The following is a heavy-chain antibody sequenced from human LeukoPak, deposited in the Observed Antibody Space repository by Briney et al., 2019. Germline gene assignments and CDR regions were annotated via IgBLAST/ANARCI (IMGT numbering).Heavy chain of an antibody. CDR2: IYYSGST. V-gene: IGHV4-30-4*01. Sequence: SETLSLTCTVSGGSISSGDYYWSWIRQPPGKGLEWIGCIYYSGSTYYNPSLKSRVTISVDTSKNQLSLKLSSVTAADTAVYYCARTRSPAATFDYWGQGTLVTVSS. CDR1: GGSISSGDYY. J-gene: IGHJ4*02. CDR3: ARTRSPAATFDY. D-gene: IGHD2-2*01.